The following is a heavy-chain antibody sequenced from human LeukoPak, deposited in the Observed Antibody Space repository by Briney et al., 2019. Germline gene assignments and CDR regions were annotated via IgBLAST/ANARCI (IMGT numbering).Heavy chain of an antibody. Sequence: GGSLRLSCAASGFTFSNYWMHWVRQAPGKGLVWVSRINSDGSSTSYADSVKGRFTTSRDNAKNTLYLQMNSLRAEDTAVYYCASIAARLGGDYWGQGTLVTVSS. J-gene: IGHJ4*02. CDR3: ASIAARLGGDY. V-gene: IGHV3-74*01. CDR2: INSDGSST. CDR1: GFTFSNYW. D-gene: IGHD6-6*01.